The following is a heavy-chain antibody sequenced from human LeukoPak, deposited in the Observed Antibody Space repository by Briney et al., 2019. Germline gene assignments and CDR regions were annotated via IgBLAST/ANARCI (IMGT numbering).Heavy chain of an antibody. CDR2: INSDETSS. V-gene: IGHV3-74*01. J-gene: IGHJ6*03. Sequence: GGSLRLSCEASGFTFSIYWMHWVRQVPGQGLVWVSQINSDETSSTYADSVKGRFTSSRDNAKNTLYLQMNSLRAEDTAVYYCARGPVYYYYMDVWGKGTTVTVSS. CDR3: ARGPVYYYYMDV. CDR1: GFTFSIYW.